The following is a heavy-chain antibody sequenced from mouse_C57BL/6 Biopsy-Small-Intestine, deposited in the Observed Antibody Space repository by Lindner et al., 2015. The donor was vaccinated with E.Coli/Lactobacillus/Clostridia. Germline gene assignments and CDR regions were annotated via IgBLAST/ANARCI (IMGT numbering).Heavy chain of an antibody. V-gene: IGHV1-55*01. Sequence: SVKVSCKASGGTFSNYAITWLRQVPGQGLEWMAGILPVFGTSHYAEKFQDRVTLTADTSTGTAYMELSGLRSADTAVYYCATGGGFYYGSGSPVEGFEHWGQGALVTVSS. D-gene: IGHD1-1*02. CDR3: ATGGGFYYGSGSPVEGFEH. J-gene: IGHJ4*01. CDR1: GGTFSNYA. CDR2: ILPVFGTS.